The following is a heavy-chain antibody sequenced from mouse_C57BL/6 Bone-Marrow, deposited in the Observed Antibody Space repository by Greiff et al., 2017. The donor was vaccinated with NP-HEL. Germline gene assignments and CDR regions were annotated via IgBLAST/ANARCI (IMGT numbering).Heavy chain of an antibody. CDR2: ISYDGSN. CDR1: GYSITSGYY. D-gene: IGHD2-14*01. CDR3: ARAADYRDYFDY. Sequence: EVQLQQSGPGLVKPSQSLSLTCSVTGYSITSGYYWNWIRQFPGNKLEWMGYISYDGSNNYNPSLKNRISITRDTSKNQFFLKLNSVTTEDTATYYCARAADYRDYFDYWGQGTTLTVSS. J-gene: IGHJ2*01. V-gene: IGHV3-6*01.